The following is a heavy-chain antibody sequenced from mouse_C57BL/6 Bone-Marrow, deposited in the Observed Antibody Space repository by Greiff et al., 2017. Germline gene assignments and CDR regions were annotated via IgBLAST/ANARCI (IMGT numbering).Heavy chain of an antibody. CDR2: IYPGSGTT. D-gene: IGHD1-1*01. Sequence: VMLVESGAELVRPGASVKLSCKASGYTFTDYYINWVKQRPGQGLEWIARIYPGSGTTYYTEKFKGKATLTAEKSSSTDYMQLSSLTSEDSAVFFCARWYYGSSYAMDYWGQGTSVTVSS. CDR1: GYTFTDYY. V-gene: IGHV1-76*01. CDR3: ARWYYGSSYAMDY. J-gene: IGHJ4*01.